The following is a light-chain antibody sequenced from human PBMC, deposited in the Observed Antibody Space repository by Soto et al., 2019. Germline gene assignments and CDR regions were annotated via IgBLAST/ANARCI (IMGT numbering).Light chain of an antibody. CDR2: DAS. Sequence: EIVLTQSPDTLSWSPGERATLSCRASQSVSSYLAWYQQKPGQDPRLLIYDASNRATGIPARFSGSGSGTDFTLTISSLEPEDFAVYYCQQRSNWPTYTVGQGTQLDIK. CDR3: QQRSNWPTYT. J-gene: IGKJ2*01. CDR1: QSVSSY. V-gene: IGKV3-11*01.